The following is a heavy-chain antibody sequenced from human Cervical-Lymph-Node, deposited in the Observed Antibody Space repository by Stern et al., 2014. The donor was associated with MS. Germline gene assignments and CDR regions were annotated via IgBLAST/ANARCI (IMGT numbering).Heavy chain of an antibody. CDR2: IIPIFGST. CDR1: GDTFSNYA. CDR3: AITRGLLDV. Sequence: EQLEGSGAEEKKPGSSVKVSCKASGDTFSNYAITWVRQAPGQGLEWMGGIIPIFGSTDYAQKLQGRVTITADESTTTAYMELSSLRSEDTAIYYCAITRGLLDVWGQGTTVTVSS. V-gene: IGHV1-69*01. J-gene: IGHJ6*02.